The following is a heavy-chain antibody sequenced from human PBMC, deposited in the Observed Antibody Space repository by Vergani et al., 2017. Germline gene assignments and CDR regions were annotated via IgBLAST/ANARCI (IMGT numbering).Heavy chain of an antibody. CDR2: IYHSGST. J-gene: IGHJ5*02. D-gene: IGHD3-10*01. V-gene: IGHV4-38-2*01. CDR3: ARLLITMVRGVNWFDP. CDR1: GDSISSGYY. Sequence: QVQLQESGPGLVKPSETLSLTCAVSGDSISSGYYWGWIRQPPGKGLEWIGSIYHSGSTYYNPSLKSRVTISVDTSKNQFSLKLSSVTAADTAVYYCARLLITMVRGVNWFDPWGQGTLVTVSS.